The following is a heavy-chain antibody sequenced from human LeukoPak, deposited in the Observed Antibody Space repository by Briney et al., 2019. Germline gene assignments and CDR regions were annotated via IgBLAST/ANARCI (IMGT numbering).Heavy chain of an antibody. CDR1: GFAFSTYW. J-gene: IGHJ4*02. V-gene: IGHV3-74*01. CDR3: ARGTAITAGIDF. D-gene: IGHD6-19*01. Sequence: GGSLRLSCTASGFAFSTYWMFWVRQAPGKGLLWVSQINPEGASTTYGDPAKGRFTASRDNAKNALHLQMNSLRVDDTAVYYCARGTAITAGIDFWGQGTLVTVSS. CDR2: INPEGAST.